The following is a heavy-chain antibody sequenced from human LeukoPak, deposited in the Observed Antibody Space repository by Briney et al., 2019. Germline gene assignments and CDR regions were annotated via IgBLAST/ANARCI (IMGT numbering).Heavy chain of an antibody. CDR3: AREGYYGSGSPPSLYFDY. CDR2: TSSDLNVK. CDR1: GFTFRNYV. V-gene: IGHV3-30-3*01. J-gene: IGHJ4*02. D-gene: IGHD3-10*01. Sequence: GGSLRLSCAASGFTFRNYVIHWVRQAPGKGLEWVAVTSSDLNVKLYADSVKGRFTISRDNSRSTLYLQMNSLRPEDRAIYYCAREGYYGSGSPPSLYFDYWGQGTLVTVSS.